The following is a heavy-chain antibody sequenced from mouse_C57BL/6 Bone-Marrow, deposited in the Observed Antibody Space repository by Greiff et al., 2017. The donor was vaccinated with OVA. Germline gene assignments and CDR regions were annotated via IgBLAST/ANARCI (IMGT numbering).Heavy chain of an antibody. J-gene: IGHJ3*01. V-gene: IGHV1-76*01. CDR2: IYPGSGNT. CDR1: GYTFTDYY. D-gene: IGHD2-4*01. Sequence: QVQLKESGAELVRPGASVKLSCKASGYTFTDYYINWVKQRPGQGLEWIARIYPGSGNTYYNEKFKGKATLTAEKSSSTAYMQLSSLTSEDSAVYFCARWGYDYEGFAYWGQGTLVTVSA. CDR3: ARWGYDYEGFAY.